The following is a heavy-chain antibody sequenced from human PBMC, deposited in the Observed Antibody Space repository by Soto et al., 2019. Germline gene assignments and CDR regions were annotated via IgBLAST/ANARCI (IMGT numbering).Heavy chain of an antibody. D-gene: IGHD1-26*01. J-gene: IGHJ4*02. CDR3: ARAIKRWEVHYYFDY. V-gene: IGHV1-69*14. CDR2: IVVISNTA. CDR1: GSTFNNFA. Sequence: QVVLLQSGAEVKGPGSSVRVSCKVSGSTFNNFAFSWVRQAPGHGPEWMGGIVVISNTADYSRRFQDRVTITEDTSTSTLYMELGGLTFEDTAVYYCARAIKRWEVHYYFDYWGQGTLVTVSS.